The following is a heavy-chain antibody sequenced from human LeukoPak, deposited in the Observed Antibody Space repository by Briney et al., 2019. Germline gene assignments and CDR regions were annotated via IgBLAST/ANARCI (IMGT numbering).Heavy chain of an antibody. D-gene: IGHD3-3*01. V-gene: IGHV1-69*05. J-gene: IGHJ3*02. CDR2: IIPIFGTA. Sequence: SVTVSCKASGGTFSIYAISWVRQAPGQGLEWMGGIIPIFGTANYAQKFQGRVTITTDESTSTAYMELSSLRSEDTAVYYCARGLHDFWSGSISAFDIWGQGTMVTVSS. CDR3: ARGLHDFWSGSISAFDI. CDR1: GGTFSIYA.